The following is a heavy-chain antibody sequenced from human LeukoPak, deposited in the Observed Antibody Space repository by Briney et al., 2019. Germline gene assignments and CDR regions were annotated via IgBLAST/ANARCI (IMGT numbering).Heavy chain of an antibody. CDR1: GGSISSSSYY. CDR3: ARVKRKYQLLKPLHETPSHYFDY. J-gene: IGHJ4*02. CDR2: NSGST. D-gene: IGHD2-2*01. Sequence: PSETLSLTCTVSGGSISSSSYYWDWIRQPPGKGLEWIGTNSGSTYYNPSLKSRVTISLDTSKNQFSLKVSSVTAADTAVYYCARVKRKYQLLKPLHETPSHYFDYWGQGTLVTVSS. V-gene: IGHV4-39*07.